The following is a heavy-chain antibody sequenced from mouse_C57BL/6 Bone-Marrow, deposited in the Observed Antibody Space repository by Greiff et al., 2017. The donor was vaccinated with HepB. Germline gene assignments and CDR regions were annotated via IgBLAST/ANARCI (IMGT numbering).Heavy chain of an antibody. CDR2: IDPENGDT. V-gene: IGHV14-4*01. J-gene: IGHJ3*01. CDR1: GFNFKDDY. D-gene: IGHD2-3*01. Sequence: EVQLQESGAELVRPGASVKLSCTASGFNFKDDYMHWVKQRPEQGLEWIGWIDPENGDTEYASKFQGKATITADTASNTAYLQLSSLTSEDTAVYYCTSDGYYPAWFAYWGQGTLVTVSA. CDR3: TSDGYYPAWFAY.